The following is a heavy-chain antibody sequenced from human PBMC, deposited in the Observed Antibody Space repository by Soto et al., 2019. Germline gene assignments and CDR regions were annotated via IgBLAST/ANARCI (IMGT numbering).Heavy chain of an antibody. CDR2: IYYSGST. J-gene: IGHJ6*03. D-gene: IGHD5-18*01. Sequence: QVQLQESGPGLVKPSETLSLTCTVSGGSISSYYWSWIRQPPGKGLEWIGYIYYSGSTNYNPSLTSRVTISVDTSKNQFSLKLSSVTAADTAVYYCERDRLEELGLPHYYYYYMDVWGKGTTVTVSS. CDR3: ERDRLEELGLPHYYYYYMDV. CDR1: GGSISSYY. V-gene: IGHV4-59*01.